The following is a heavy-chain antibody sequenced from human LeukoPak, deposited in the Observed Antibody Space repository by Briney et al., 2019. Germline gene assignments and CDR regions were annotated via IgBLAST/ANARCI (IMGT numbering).Heavy chain of an antibody. CDR3: ARDDVRSGWPY. CDR2: INPNSGGT. V-gene: IGHV1-2*02. CDR1: GYTFTCYY. D-gene: IGHD6-19*01. J-gene: IGHJ4*02. Sequence: ASVKVSCKASGYTFTCYYMHWVRQAPGQGLEWMGWINPNSGGTNYAQKFQGRVTMTTDTSTSTAYMELRSLRSDDTAVYYCARDDVRSGWPYWGQGTLVTVSS.